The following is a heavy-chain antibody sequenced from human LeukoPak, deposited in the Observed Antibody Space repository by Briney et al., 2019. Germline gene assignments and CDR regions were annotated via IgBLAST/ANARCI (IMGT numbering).Heavy chain of an antibody. D-gene: IGHD2-15*01. J-gene: IGHJ5*02. CDR2: MKGSEE. CDR1: GFTFSSYW. CDR3: TRWARYCREGSCYSWFDP. Sequence: QPGGSLRLSCAASGFTFSSYWMSWVRQAPGKGLEWVAKMKGSEEYYVDSVQGRFTISRDNAKNSVYLQMNSLRVDDTAVYYCTRWARYCREGSCYSWFDPWGQGTLVTVSS. V-gene: IGHV3-7*01.